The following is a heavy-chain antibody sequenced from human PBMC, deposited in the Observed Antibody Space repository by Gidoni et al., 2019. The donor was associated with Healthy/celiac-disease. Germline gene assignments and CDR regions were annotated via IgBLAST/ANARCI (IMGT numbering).Heavy chain of an antibody. D-gene: IGHD3-10*01. V-gene: IGHV3-21*01. CDR1: GFTFSSDS. CDR3: ASIGSGSYYGNDAFDI. CDR2: ISSSSSYI. Sequence: EVQLGESGGGLVKSWGSLRLSCAASGFTFSSDSMNWVRQAPGKGLEWVSSISSSSSYIYYADSVKGRFTISRDNAKNSLYLQMNSLRAEDTAVYYCASIGSGSYYGNDAFDIWGQGTMVTVSS. J-gene: IGHJ3*02.